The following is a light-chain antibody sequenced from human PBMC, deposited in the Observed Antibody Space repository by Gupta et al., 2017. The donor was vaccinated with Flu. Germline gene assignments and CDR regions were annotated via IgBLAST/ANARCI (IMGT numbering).Light chain of an antibody. J-gene: IGKJ2*01. Sequence: PSSLSASVGDRVTITCRASQAISTYLNWYQQRPGEAPKLLIYAASSLQSGVPSRFSGGGSGTDFTLTISRLQPEDFATYYCQQSDTTPRTFGQGTKMEIK. V-gene: IGKV1-39*01. CDR1: QAISTY. CDR2: AAS. CDR3: QQSDTTPRT.